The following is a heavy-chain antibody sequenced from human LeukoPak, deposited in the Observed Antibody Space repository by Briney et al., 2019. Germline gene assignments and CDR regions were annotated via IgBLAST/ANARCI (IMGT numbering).Heavy chain of an antibody. CDR3: ARHGDYGDLLRYFDL. CDR2: IYYSGST. CDR1: GGSISSSSYY. Sequence: PSETLSLTCTVSGGSISSSSYYWGWTRQPPGKGLEWIGSIYYSGSTYYNPSLKSRVTISVDTSKNQFSLKVNSVTAADTAVYYCARHGDYGDLLRYFDLWGRGTLVTVSS. V-gene: IGHV4-39*01. J-gene: IGHJ2*01. D-gene: IGHD4-17*01.